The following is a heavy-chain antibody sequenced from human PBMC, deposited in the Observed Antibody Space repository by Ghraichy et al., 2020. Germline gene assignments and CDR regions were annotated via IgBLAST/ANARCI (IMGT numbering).Heavy chain of an antibody. J-gene: IGHJ4*02. CDR2: IKPDGSVK. Sequence: GGSLRLSCGATGFTFNTYWMSWLRQAPGKGLEWVANIKPDGSVKNYVASVKGRFTISRDNADNSLYLQMNSLRVEDTAVYYCAGSLGYMVRAYWGQGTPVTVSS. D-gene: IGHD3-10*01. CDR1: GFTFNTYW. V-gene: IGHV3-7*03. CDR3: AGSLGYMVRAY.